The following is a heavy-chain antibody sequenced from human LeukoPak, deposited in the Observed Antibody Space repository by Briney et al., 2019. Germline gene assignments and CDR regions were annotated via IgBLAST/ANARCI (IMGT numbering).Heavy chain of an antibody. J-gene: IGHJ3*02. CDR2: ISRSGGST. CDR1: GFTFSRYA. CDR3: AKVLREGSSWEPEAFDI. D-gene: IGHD6-13*01. V-gene: IGHV3-23*01. Sequence: PGGSLRLSCAASGFTFSRYAMSWFRQGPGKGLEWVSGISRSGGSTYYADAVKGRFTISRDNSKNTLYLQMNSLRAEDTAVYICAKVLREGSSWEPEAFDIWGQGTMVTVSS.